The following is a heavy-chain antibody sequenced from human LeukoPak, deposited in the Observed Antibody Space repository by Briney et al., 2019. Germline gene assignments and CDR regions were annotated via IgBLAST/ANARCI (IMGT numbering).Heavy chain of an antibody. Sequence: GGSLRLSCAASGFTFSTYSMNWVRQAPGKGLEWVSVVYIGAGTYYSDAVRGRFTTSIDNSEDTLYLQMNRLRADDTATYFCVRVSFDSRLWYYWLWGQGTQVTVAT. CDR3: VRVSFDSRLWYYWL. J-gene: IGHJ4*02. CDR1: GFTFSTYS. CDR2: VYIGAGT. V-gene: IGHV3-66*01. D-gene: IGHD3-16*01.